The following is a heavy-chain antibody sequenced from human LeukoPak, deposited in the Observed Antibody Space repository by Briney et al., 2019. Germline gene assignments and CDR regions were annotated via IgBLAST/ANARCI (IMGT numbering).Heavy chain of an antibody. J-gene: IGHJ4*02. CDR3: AKEAALGIAYFDY. Sequence: GGSLRLSCAASGFTFSNYAMSWVRQAPGKGLEWVSLISGSTGSTYYADSMKGRFTVSRDNSKNTLYLQMNSLRAEDTAVYYCAKEAALGIAYFDYWGQGTLVTVSS. CDR1: GFTFSNYA. V-gene: IGHV3-23*01. CDR2: ISGSTGST. D-gene: IGHD7-27*01.